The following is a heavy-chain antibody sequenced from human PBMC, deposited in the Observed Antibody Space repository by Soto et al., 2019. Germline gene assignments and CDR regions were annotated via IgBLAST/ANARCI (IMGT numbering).Heavy chain of an antibody. CDR2: ISGSGGST. D-gene: IGHD2-15*01. J-gene: IGHJ4*02. Sequence: EVQLLESGGGLVQPGGCLRLSCAASGYTFSSYAMSWVRQAPGKGLEWVSAISGSGGSTYYADSVKGRFTISRDNSKNTLYLQMNSLRAEDTAVYYCAKAFSKGMVAAKDAYWGQGTLVTVSS. CDR3: AKAFSKGMVAAKDAY. V-gene: IGHV3-23*01. CDR1: GYTFSSYA.